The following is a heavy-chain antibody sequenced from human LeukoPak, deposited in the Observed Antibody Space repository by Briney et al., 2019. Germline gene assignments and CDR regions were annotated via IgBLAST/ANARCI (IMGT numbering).Heavy chain of an antibody. V-gene: IGHV4-59*01. D-gene: IGHD3-22*01. Sequence: SETLSLTRTVSGGSISSYYWSWIRQPPGKGLEWIGYIYYSGSTNYNPSLKSRVTISVDTSKNQFSLKLSSVTAADTAVYYCARESSDSFDYWGQGTLVTVSS. CDR1: GGSISSYY. CDR3: ARESSDSFDY. J-gene: IGHJ4*02. CDR2: IYYSGST.